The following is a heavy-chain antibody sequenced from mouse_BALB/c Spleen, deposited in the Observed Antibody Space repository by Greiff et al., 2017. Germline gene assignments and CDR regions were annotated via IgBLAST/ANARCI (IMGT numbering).Heavy chain of an antibody. V-gene: IGHV2-6-7*01. CDR1: GFSLTGYG. CDR2: IWGDGST. J-gene: IGHJ4*01. CDR3: ARDPDYYGSSERTDAMDY. Sequence: QVQLKESGPGLVAPSQSLSITCTVSGFSLTGYGVNWVRQPPGKGLEWLGMIWGDGSTDYNSALKSRLSISKDNSKSQVFLKMNSLQTDDTARYYCARDPDYYGSSERTDAMDYWGQGTSVTVSS. D-gene: IGHD1-1*01.